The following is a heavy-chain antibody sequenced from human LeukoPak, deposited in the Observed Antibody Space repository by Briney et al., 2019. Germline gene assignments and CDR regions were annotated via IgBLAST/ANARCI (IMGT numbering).Heavy chain of an antibody. CDR2: NNLNTGDT. Sequence: ASVKVSCKASGYTFTGHYMHWVRQAPGQGLEWMGWNNLNTGDTNYAQKFQGRVTMTRDTSISTAYMELSSLRSDDTAVYHCARGQLLYYSYGKDVWGRGTTVTVSS. V-gene: IGHV1-2*02. CDR3: ARGQLLYYSYGKDV. J-gene: IGHJ6*02. D-gene: IGHD6-19*01. CDR1: GYTFTGHY.